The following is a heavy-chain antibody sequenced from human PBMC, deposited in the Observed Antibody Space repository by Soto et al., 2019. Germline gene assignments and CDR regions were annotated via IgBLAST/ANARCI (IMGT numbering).Heavy chain of an antibody. CDR1: GGSISSGDYY. D-gene: IGHD6-19*01. CDR2: IYYSGST. J-gene: IGHJ5*02. CDR3: AGGPQWLAEST. Sequence: SETLSLTCTVSGGSISSGDYYWSWIRQPPGKGLEWIGYIYYSGSTYYNPSLKSRVTISVDTSKNQFSLKLSSVTAADTAVYYCAGGPQWLAESTWGQGTLVTVSS. V-gene: IGHV4-30-4*01.